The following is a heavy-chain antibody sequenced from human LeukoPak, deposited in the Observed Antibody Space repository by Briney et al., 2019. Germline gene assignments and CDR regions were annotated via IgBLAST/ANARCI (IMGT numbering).Heavy chain of an antibody. V-gene: IGHV1-2*02. Sequence: GASVKVSCKASGYTFTSYDINWVRQATGQGLEWMGWMNPNSGGTNCAQKFQGRVTMTRDTSINTAYMELSSLRFDDTAVYYCARGHPWNRVAATLGSRYSMDVWGKGTTVTISS. CDR3: ARGHPWNRVAATLGSRYSMDV. CDR1: GYTFTSYD. J-gene: IGHJ6*03. CDR2: MNPNSGGT. D-gene: IGHD2-15*01.